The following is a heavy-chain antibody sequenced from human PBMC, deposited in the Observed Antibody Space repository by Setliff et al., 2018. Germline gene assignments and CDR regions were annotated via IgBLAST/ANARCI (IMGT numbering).Heavy chain of an antibody. J-gene: IGHJ4*02. CDR2: ISGSGGST. CDR3: ARTQVVPASTYSIDY. D-gene: IGHD2-2*01. Sequence: GGSLRLSCVASGFTFSSYAMSWVRQAPGKGLEWVSAISGSGGSTYYADSVKGRFTISRDNSKNTLYLQMNSLRAEDTAVYYCARTQVVPASTYSIDYWGQGTLVTVSS. CDR1: GFTFSSYA. V-gene: IGHV3-23*01.